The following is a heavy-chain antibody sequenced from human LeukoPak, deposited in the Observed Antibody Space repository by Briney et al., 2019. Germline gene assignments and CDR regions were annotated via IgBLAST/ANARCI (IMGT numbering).Heavy chain of an antibody. CDR2: IYHSGST. V-gene: IGHV4-4*07. D-gene: IGHD3-16*01. CDR1: GGSISSYY. Sequence: SETLSLTCTVSGGSISSYYWSWIRQPAGKGLEWIGSIYHSGSTYYNPSLKSRVTISVDTSKNQFSLKLSSVTAADTAVYYCARDSDMITFGGADFDYWGQGTLVTVSS. CDR3: ARDSDMITFGGADFDY. J-gene: IGHJ4*02.